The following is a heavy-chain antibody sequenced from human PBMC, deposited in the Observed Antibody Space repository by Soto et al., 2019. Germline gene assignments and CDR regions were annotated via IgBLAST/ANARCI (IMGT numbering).Heavy chain of an antibody. CDR3: ASLLSGYSYGYPIDY. V-gene: IGHV1-69*12. CDR1: GGTFSSYA. D-gene: IGHD5-18*01. CDR2: IIPIFGTA. J-gene: IGHJ4*02. Sequence: QVQLVQSGAEVKKPGSSVKVSCKASGGTFSSYAISWVRQAPGQGLEWMGGIIPIFGTANYAQKFQGRVTITADESTSTAYMELRSLRSEDTAVYYWASLLSGYSYGYPIDYWGQGTLVTVSS.